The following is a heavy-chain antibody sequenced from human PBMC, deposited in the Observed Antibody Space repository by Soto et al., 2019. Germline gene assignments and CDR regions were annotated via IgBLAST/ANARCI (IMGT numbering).Heavy chain of an antibody. V-gene: IGHV3-23*01. Sequence: EVQLLESGGGLVQPGGSLRLSCAASGYTFNNYAMGWIRQAPWKGLEWVSAITDSGDDTYYIDSVKGRFTISRDNSKSTLYQQMNSLRAEDTAIYYCAKLGSSSWSPHYYFDYWGQGTLVTVSS. J-gene: IGHJ4*02. CDR2: ITDSGDDT. CDR1: GYTFNNYA. CDR3: AKLGSSSWSPHYYFDY. D-gene: IGHD2-2*01.